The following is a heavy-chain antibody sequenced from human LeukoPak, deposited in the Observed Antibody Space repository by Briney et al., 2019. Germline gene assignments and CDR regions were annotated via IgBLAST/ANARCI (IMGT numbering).Heavy chain of an antibody. J-gene: IGHJ4*02. CDR2: IIPILGIA. V-gene: IGHV1-69*04. Sequence: GASVKVSCKASGGTFSSYAISWVRQAPGQGLEWMGRIIPILGIANYAQKFQGRVTITADKSTSTAYMELSSLRSEDTAVYYCARVEDYYDSSGQTFDYWGQGTLVTVSS. D-gene: IGHD3-22*01. CDR3: ARVEDYYDSSGQTFDY. CDR1: GGTFSSYA.